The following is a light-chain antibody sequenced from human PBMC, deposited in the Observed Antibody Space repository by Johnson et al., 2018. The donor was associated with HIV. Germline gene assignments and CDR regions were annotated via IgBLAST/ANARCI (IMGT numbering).Light chain of an antibody. V-gene: IGLV1-51*02. CDR1: SSNIGNNY. Sequence: LTQPPSVSAAPGQKVTISCSGSSSNIGNNYVSWYQQLPGTAPKLLIYENTKRPSGIPDRFSGSKSGTSATLGITGLQTGDEADYYCGTWDTSLSAGGVFGTGTKVTVL. CDR3: GTWDTSLSAGGV. CDR2: ENT. J-gene: IGLJ1*01.